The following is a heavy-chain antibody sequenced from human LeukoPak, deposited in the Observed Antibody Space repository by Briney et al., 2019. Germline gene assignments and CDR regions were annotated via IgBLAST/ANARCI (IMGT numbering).Heavy chain of an antibody. V-gene: IGHV4-34*01. J-gene: IGHJ4*02. D-gene: IGHD5-24*01. Sequence: SETLSLTCAVYGGSFSGYYWSWIRQPPGKGLEWIGEINHSGSTNYNPSLKSRVTISVDTSKNQFSLKLSSVTAADTAVYYCARVPLRWLQGPVAAEPNDYWGQGTLVTVSS. CDR3: ARVPLRWLQGPVAAEPNDY. CDR1: GGSFSGYY. CDR2: INHSGST.